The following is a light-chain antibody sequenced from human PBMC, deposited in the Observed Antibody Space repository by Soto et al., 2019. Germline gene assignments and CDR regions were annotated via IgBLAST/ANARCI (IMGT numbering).Light chain of an antibody. CDR1: QSVYIN. CDR2: GAS. CDR3: QQYSNWPRT. V-gene: IGKV3-15*01. Sequence: EIVLTQSPATLSVSPGDRVTLSCRASQSVYINLAWYQQRPGQAPRRLVSGASTKATDMPGRFSGRGSGTEVTLTSNILQSEDFAFYSCQQYSNWPRTFGQGTKVEIK. J-gene: IGKJ1*01.